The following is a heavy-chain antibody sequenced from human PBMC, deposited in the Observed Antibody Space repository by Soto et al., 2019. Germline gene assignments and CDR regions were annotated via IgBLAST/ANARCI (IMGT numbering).Heavy chain of an antibody. CDR1: GFTFSSYA. Sequence: EVQLLESGGGLVQPGGSLRLSCAASGFTFSSYAVSWVRQAPGKGPEWISSISGSGSTIYYADSVKGRFTISRDNSKNMLYMQMSSQRAEDTGVYYCAKVFYYYDSSDYYYFDYWGQGTLVTVSS. J-gene: IGHJ4*02. CDR2: ISGSGSTI. D-gene: IGHD3-22*01. CDR3: AKVFYYYDSSDYYYFDY. V-gene: IGHV3-23*01.